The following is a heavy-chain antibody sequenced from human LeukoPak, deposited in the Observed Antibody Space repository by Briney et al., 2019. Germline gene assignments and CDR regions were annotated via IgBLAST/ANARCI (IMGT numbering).Heavy chain of an antibody. V-gene: IGHV1-2*02. CDR2: INPSSGAT. CDR3: ARGWQINSSGGFVDP. Sequence: ASLKVSCQASGYGFTDYYGHWIRQAPGQGLEWMGWINPSSGATIYAQKFQGRVTMTRDTFTTTAYMEINSLVSDDTAVYYCARGWQINSSGGFVDPWGQGTLVTVSS. J-gene: IGHJ5*02. D-gene: IGHD6-6*01. CDR1: GYGFTDYY.